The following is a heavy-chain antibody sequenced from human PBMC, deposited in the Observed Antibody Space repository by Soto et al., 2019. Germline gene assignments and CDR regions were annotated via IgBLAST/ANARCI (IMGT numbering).Heavy chain of an antibody. CDR1: GGSFSAYY. D-gene: IGHD7-27*01. CDR3: ARGVTYAGVDY. V-gene: IGHV4-34*01. J-gene: IGHJ4*02. Sequence: SETLSLTCAVYGGSFSAYYWSWIRQLPGKGLEWIGEINHSGSTTYNPSLKSRVTISVDRSKNQFSLKLSSVTAADTALYYCARGVTYAGVDYWGQGTLVTVSS. CDR2: INHSGST.